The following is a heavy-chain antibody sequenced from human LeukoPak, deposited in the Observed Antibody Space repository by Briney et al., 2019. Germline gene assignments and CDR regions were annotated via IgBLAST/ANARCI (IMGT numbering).Heavy chain of an antibody. D-gene: IGHD1-26*01. CDR2: IYYSGST. CDR1: GGSISSYY. J-gene: IGHJ4*02. Sequence: KPSETLSLTCTVSGGSISSYYWSWIRQPPGKGLEWIGYIYYSGSTNYNPSLKSRVTISVDTSKNQFSLKLSSVTAADTAVYYCARGMRLVGAKVLDYWGQGTLVTVSS. CDR3: ARGMRLVGAKVLDY. V-gene: IGHV4-59*01.